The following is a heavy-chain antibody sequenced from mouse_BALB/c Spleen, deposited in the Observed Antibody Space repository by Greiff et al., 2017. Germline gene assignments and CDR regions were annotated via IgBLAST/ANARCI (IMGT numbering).Heavy chain of an antibody. J-gene: IGHJ4*01. CDR2: ISSGGST. V-gene: IGHV5-6-5*01. Sequence: VESGGGLVKPGGSLKLSCAASGFTFSSYAMSWVRQTPEKRLEWVASISSGGSTYYPDSVKGRFTISRDNARNILYLQMSSLRSEDTAMYYCARGFYDSYAMDYWGQGTSVTVSS. CDR3: ARGFYDSYAMDY. CDR1: GFTFSSYA. D-gene: IGHD2-3*01.